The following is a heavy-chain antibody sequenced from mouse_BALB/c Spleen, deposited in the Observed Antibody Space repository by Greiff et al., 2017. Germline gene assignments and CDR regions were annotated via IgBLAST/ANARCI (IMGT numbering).Heavy chain of an antibody. V-gene: IGHV7-3*02. D-gene: IGHD2-2*01. CDR1: GFTFTDYY. CDR3: ARGIYYGSMDY. Sequence: DVMLVESGGGLVQPGGSLRLSCATSGFTFTDYYMSWVRQPPGKALEWLGFIRNKANGYTTEYSASVKGRFTISRDNSQSILYLQMNTLRAEDSATYYCARGIYYGSMDYWGQGTSVTVSS. CDR2: IRNKANGYTT. J-gene: IGHJ4*01.